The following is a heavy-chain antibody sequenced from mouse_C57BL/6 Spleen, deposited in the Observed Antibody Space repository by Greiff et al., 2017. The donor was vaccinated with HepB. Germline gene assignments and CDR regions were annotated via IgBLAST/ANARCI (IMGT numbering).Heavy chain of an antibody. D-gene: IGHD1-1*01. V-gene: IGHV5-9-1*02. CDR1: GFTFSSYA. CDR2: ISSGGDYI. Sequence: EVHLVESGEGLVKPGGSLKLSCAASGFTFSSYAMSWVRQTPEKRLEWVAYISSGGDYIYYADTVKGRFTISRDNARNTLYLQMSSLKSEDTAMYYCTREWYYGKDAMDYWGQGTSVTVSS. J-gene: IGHJ4*01. CDR3: TREWYYGKDAMDY.